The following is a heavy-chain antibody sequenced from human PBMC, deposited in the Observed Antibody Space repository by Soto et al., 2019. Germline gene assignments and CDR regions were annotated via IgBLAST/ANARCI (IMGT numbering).Heavy chain of an antibody. V-gene: IGHV4-39*07. Sequence: SETLSLTCTVSGGSISSSSYYWGWIRQPPGKGLEWIGSIYYSGSTYYNPSLKSRVTISVDTSKNQFSLKLSSVTAADTAVYYCARGSYYYDSRGNYHCWGQGILVTVS. CDR3: ARGSYYYDSRGNYHC. D-gene: IGHD3-22*01. J-gene: IGHJ4*02. CDR1: GGSISSSSYY. CDR2: IYYSGST.